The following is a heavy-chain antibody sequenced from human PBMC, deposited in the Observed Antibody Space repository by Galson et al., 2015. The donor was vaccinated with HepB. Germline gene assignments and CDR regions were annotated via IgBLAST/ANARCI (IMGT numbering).Heavy chain of an antibody. D-gene: IGHD2-21*01. CDR1: GFTFSNFW. CDR2: IKEDGGEK. CDR3: ARDQDKEYCGGDCYAF. J-gene: IGHJ4*02. V-gene: IGHV3-7*01. Sequence: SLRLSCAASGFTFSNFWVTWVRQAPGKGPEWVANIKEDGGEKYYADSVKGRFTVSRDNAKNSLYLQMSSLTAEDTAVYYCARDQDKEYCGGDCYAFWGQGILVTVSS.